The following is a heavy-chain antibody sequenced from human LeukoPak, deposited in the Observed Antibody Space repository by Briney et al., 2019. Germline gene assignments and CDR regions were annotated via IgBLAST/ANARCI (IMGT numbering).Heavy chain of an antibody. CDR3: ARSSGESYFDY. V-gene: IGHV4-31*03. CDR1: GGSITSGGYF. J-gene: IGHJ4*02. Sequence: PSETLSLTCTVSGGSITSGGYFWSWIRQHPGKGLEWIGYISYSGNTYYNPSLKSRLTISVDTSKNQFSLKLSSVTAADTAVYYCARSSGESYFDYWGQGILVTVSS. CDR2: ISYSGNT. D-gene: IGHD3-10*01.